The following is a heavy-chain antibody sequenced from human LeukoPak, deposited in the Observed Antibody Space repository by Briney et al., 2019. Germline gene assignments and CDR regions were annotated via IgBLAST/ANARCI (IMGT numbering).Heavy chain of an antibody. CDR2: ISYDGSNK. D-gene: IGHD1-14*01. CDR1: GFTFSSYG. J-gene: IGHJ6*03. CDR3: AKDPTGSHCYYYYMDV. V-gene: IGHV3-30*18. Sequence: GGSLRLSCAASGFTFSSYGMHWVRQAPGKGLEWVAVISYDGSNKYYADSVKGRFTISRDNSKNTLYLQMNSLRAEDTAVYYCAKDPTGSHCYYYYMDVWGKGTTVTVSS.